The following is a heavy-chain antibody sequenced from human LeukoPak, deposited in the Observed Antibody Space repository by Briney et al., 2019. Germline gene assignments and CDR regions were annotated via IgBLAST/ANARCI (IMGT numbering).Heavy chain of an antibody. Sequence: GGSLRLSCAASGFTFSSYAMHWVRQAPGKGLEWVAVISCDGSNKYYADSVKGRFTISRDNSKNTLYLQMNSLRAEDTAVYYCARVGTYYYDSSGYPADAFDIWGQGTMVTVSS. CDR2: ISCDGSNK. J-gene: IGHJ3*02. CDR1: GFTFSSYA. CDR3: ARVGTYYYDSSGYPADAFDI. V-gene: IGHV3-30-3*01. D-gene: IGHD3-22*01.